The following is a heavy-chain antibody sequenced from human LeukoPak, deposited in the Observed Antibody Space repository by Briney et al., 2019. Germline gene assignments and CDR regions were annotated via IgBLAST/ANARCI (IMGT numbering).Heavy chain of an antibody. CDR1: GGSISGYY. CDR3: ARDPSWEWNRFDP. D-gene: IGHD3-3*01. CDR2: IYYSGST. V-gene: IGHV4-59*01. Sequence: SETLSLTCTVSGGSISGYYWSWIRQPPGKGLEWIGYIYYSGSTNYNPSLKSRVTISVDTSKNQFSLKLSSVTAADTAVYYCARDPSWEWNRFDPWGQGTLVTVSS. J-gene: IGHJ5*02.